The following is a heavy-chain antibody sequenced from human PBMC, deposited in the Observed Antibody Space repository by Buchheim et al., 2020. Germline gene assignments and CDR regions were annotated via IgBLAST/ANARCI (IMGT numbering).Heavy chain of an antibody. CDR2: IYYSGST. J-gene: IGHJ4*02. D-gene: IGHD5-18*01. CDR1: GGSISSGGHY. CDR3: ARGNTAMARPRHDYFDY. V-gene: IGHV4-31*03. Sequence: QVQLQESGPGLVKPSQTLSLTCTVSGGSISSGGHYWSWIRQHPGKGLEWIGYIYYSGSTYYNPSLKSRVTISVDTSKNQFSLKLSSVTAADTAVYYCARGNTAMARPRHDYFDYWGQGTL.